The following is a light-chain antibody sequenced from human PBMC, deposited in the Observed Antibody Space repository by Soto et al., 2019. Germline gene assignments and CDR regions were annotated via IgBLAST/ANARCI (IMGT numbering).Light chain of an antibody. Sequence: ELVLTQSPGTLFLSPGESATLSCRASQSVSGSYLAWYQQKPCQAPRLLIYGASSRATGIPDRFSGSGSGTEFTLTISRLEPEDFAVYYCQQSNVWPPITCGQGTRLEIK. CDR3: QQSNVWPPIT. V-gene: IGKV3D-20*02. J-gene: IGKJ5*01. CDR2: GAS. CDR1: QSVSGSY.